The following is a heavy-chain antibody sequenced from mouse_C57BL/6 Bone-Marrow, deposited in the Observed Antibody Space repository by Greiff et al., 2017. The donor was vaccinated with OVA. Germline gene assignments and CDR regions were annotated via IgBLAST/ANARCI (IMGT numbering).Heavy chain of an antibody. D-gene: IGHD2-5*01. V-gene: IGHV1-26*01. CDR3: ARRRSNYVFYFDD. J-gene: IGHJ2*01. CDR2: INPNNGGT. Sequence: EVQLQQSGPELVKPGASVKISCKASGYTFTDYYMNWVKQSHGKSLEWIGDINPNNGGTSYNQKFKGKATLTVDKSSSTAYMELRSLTSEDSAVYYCARRRSNYVFYFDDWGQGTTLTVSS. CDR1: GYTFTDYY.